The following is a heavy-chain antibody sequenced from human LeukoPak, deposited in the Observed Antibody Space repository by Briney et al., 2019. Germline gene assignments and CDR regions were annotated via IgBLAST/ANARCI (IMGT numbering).Heavy chain of an antibody. D-gene: IGHD4-23*01. Sequence: GGSLRLSYDVSGFTFSDSWMHWVRQTPGKGLVWVSRMYGDMSDISYADSVKGRFTISRDNAKNTVYLQMNSLRGEDAAVYYCARDLGLRGSTWGQGTLVTVSS. J-gene: IGHJ5*02. CDR2: MYGDMSDI. CDR1: GFTFSDSW. CDR3: ARDLGLRGST. V-gene: IGHV3-74*01.